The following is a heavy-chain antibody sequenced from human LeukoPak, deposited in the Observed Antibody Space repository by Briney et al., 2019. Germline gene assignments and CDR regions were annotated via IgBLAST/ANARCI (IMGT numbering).Heavy chain of an antibody. V-gene: IGHV1-2*02. J-gene: IGHJ5*02. D-gene: IGHD5-12*01. CDR1: GYTFTGYY. CDR2: INPNSSVT. CDR3: ARVLLATTDL. Sequence: ASVKVSCKASGYTFTGYYLHWVRQAPGQGPEWMGWINPNSSVTSYAQKFQGRVTMTRDTSISTVYMELSRLGSDDTAVYYCARVLLATTDLWGQGTLVTISS.